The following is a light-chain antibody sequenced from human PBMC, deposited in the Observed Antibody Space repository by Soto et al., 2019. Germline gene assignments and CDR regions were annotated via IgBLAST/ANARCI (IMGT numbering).Light chain of an antibody. CDR2: GND. Sequence: QSVLSQPPSASGTPGQRVTISCSGSTSNIGSNTVNWYQQLPGTAPRLLIYGNDQRLSGVPDRFSGSKSGTSASLAISGLRSEDEADYYCGACDGRLNALFVFGTGTKVTVL. V-gene: IGLV1-44*01. CDR1: TSNIGSNT. J-gene: IGLJ1*01. CDR3: GACDGRLNALFV.